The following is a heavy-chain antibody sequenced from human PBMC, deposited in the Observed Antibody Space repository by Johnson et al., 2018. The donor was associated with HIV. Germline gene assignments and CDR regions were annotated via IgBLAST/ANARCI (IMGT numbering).Heavy chain of an antibody. J-gene: IGHJ3*02. D-gene: IGHD1-1*01. Sequence: QMQLVESGGNLVKPGGSLRLSCAASGFTFSDYYMSWIRQAPGKGLEWISYISSSGSTIYYADSVKGRFTISRDNAKNSLYLQMNSLRAEDTAVYYCAKPSTESAFDIWGQGTMVTVSS. V-gene: IGHV3-11*04. CDR1: GFTFSDYY. CDR2: ISSSGSTI. CDR3: AKPSTESAFDI.